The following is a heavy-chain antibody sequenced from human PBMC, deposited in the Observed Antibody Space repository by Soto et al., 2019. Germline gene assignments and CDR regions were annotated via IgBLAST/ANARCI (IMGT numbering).Heavy chain of an antibody. V-gene: IGHV1-18*01. Sequence: ASVKVSCKASGYTFSIYGINWVRQAPGQGLEWMGWTRPNNGNTKYAQNLQGRVTMNTDTSTSTAYMELRSLRPDDTAVYYCVRDLDGAGSDATKDWGQGTLGTVPS. CDR3: VRDLDGAGSDATKD. CDR2: TRPNNGNT. D-gene: IGHD3-10*01. CDR1: GYTFSIYG. J-gene: IGHJ4*01.